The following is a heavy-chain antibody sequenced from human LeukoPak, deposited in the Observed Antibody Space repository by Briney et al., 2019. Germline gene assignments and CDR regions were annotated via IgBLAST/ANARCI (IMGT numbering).Heavy chain of an antibody. J-gene: IGHJ4*02. D-gene: IGHD7-27*01. CDR2: INSDGSSI. Sequence: GGSLRLSCAASGFTFSSYWMHWVRQAPGKGLVWVSRINSDGSSINYADSVKGRFTISRDNAKNTLYLQMNSLRAEDTAVYCCVRDLTGDLYTYWGQGTLVTVSS. V-gene: IGHV3-74*01. CDR1: GFTFSSYW. CDR3: VRDLTGDLYTY.